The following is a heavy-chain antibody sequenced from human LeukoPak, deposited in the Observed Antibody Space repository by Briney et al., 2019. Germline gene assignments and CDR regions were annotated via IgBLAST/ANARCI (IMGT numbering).Heavy chain of an antibody. CDR1: GFTFSSYG. CDR2: IWYDGSNK. Sequence: GSLRLSCAASGFTFSSYGMHWVRQAPGKGLEGVAVIWYDGSNKYYADSVKGRFTISRDNSKNTLYLQMNSLRAEDTAVYYCATLDIVVVVAAPGMDVWGQGTTVTVSS. J-gene: IGHJ6*02. D-gene: IGHD2-15*01. CDR3: ATLDIVVVVAAPGMDV. V-gene: IGHV3-33*01.